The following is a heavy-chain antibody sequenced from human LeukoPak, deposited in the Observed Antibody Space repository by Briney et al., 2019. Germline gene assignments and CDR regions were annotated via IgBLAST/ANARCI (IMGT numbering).Heavy chain of an antibody. J-gene: IGHJ4*02. CDR1: GGSVSSSSYY. CDR3: ASSGPYSSSWPYDY. V-gene: IGHV4-39*07. D-gene: IGHD6-13*01. CDR2: INHSGST. Sequence: SETLSLTCTVSGGSVSSSSYYWSWIRQPPGKGLEWIGEINHSGSTNYNPSLKSRVTISVDTSKNQFSLKLSSVTAADTAVYYCASSGPYSSSWPYDYWGQGTLVTVSS.